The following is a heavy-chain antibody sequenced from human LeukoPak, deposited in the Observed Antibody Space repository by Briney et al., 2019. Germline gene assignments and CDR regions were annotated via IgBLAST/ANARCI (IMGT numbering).Heavy chain of an antibody. CDR3: ARDLNAGYYYDSSGYSDY. CDR2: IIPIFGTA. J-gene: IGHJ4*02. D-gene: IGHD3-22*01. Sequence: ASVKVSCKASGGTFSSYAISWVRQAPGQGLEWMGGIIPIFGTANYAQKFQGRVTITADESTSTAYMELSSLRSEDTAVYCCARDLNAGYYYDSSGYSDYWGQGTLVTVSS. V-gene: IGHV1-69*01. CDR1: GGTFSSYA.